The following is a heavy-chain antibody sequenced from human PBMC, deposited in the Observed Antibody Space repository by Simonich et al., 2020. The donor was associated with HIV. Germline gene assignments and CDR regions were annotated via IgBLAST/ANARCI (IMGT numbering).Heavy chain of an antibody. CDR2: INHSGRT. Sequence: QVQLQQWGAGLLKPSETLSLTCGVYGGSFSGYYWSWIRQPPGKGLEWIGEINHSGRTNYNLSLNSRVTISEDTSKNQFSLKLSSVTAADTAVYDCARRVYYYDSSDYLVPDALDIWGQGTTVTVSS. CDR3: ARRVYYYDSSDYLVPDALDI. J-gene: IGHJ3*02. CDR1: GGSFSGYY. V-gene: IGHV4-34*01. D-gene: IGHD3-22*01.